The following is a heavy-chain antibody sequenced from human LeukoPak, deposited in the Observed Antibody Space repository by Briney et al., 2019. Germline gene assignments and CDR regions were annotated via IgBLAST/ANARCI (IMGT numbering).Heavy chain of an antibody. CDR1: GFTFGSYA. CDR2: ISGSGGST. J-gene: IGHJ4*02. CDR3: ARRPGLERYYFDY. Sequence: PGGSLRLSCAASGFTFGSYAMSWVRQAPGKGLQWVSTISGSGGSTYYADSVKGRFTISRDNSKNTLYLQMNSLRAEDTAVYYCARRPGLERYYFDYWGQGTLVTVSS. V-gene: IGHV3-23*01. D-gene: IGHD1-1*01.